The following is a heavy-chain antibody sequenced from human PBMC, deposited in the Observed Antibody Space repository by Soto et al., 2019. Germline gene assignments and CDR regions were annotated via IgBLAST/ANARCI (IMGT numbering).Heavy chain of an antibody. CDR2: IYYSGST. CDR3: ARWGYCRSTSCYTVFWGWFDP. D-gene: IGHD2-2*02. V-gene: IGHV4-39*01. CDR1: GGSISSSSYY. Sequence: PSETLSLTCTVSGGSISSSSYYWGWIRQLPGKGLEWIGSIYYSGSTYYNPSLKSRVTISVDTSKNQFSLKLSSVTAADTAVYYCARWGYCRSTSCYTVFWGWFDPWGKGTLVTVS. J-gene: IGHJ5*02.